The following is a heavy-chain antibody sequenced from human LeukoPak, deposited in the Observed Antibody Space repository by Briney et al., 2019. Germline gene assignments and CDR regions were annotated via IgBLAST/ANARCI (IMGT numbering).Heavy chain of an antibody. V-gene: IGHV3-21*01. CDR1: GFTFSSYS. J-gene: IGHJ3*01. CDR2: ISSSSNYI. Sequence: RTGGSLRLSCAASGFTFSSYSMNWVRQAPGKGLEWVSSISSSSNYIYYADSVKGRFTISRGNAKNSLFLQMNSLRAEDTAVYYCARDLGYYDSSGFPWGQGTMVTVSS. D-gene: IGHD3-22*01. CDR3: ARDLGYYDSSGFP.